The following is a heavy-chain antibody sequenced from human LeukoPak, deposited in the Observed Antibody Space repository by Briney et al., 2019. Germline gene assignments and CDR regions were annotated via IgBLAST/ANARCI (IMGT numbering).Heavy chain of an antibody. J-gene: IGHJ4*02. CDR2: IKADGSEK. V-gene: IGHV3-7*01. Sequence: GGSLRLSCVASGFTFSTYAMGWVRQAPGKGLEWVANIKADGSEKRDVDSVKGRFTISRDNAKNSLYLQMNSLRVEDTAVYYCVRDKLVGPSRLDHWGQGTLVTVSS. CDR1: GFTFSTYA. D-gene: IGHD1-26*01. CDR3: VRDKLVGPSRLDH.